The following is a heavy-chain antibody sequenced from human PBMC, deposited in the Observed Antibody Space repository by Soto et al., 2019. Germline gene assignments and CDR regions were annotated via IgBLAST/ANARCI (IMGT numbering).Heavy chain of an antibody. Sequence: ASVKVSCKASGYTFTSYGISWVRQAPGQGLEWMGWISAYNGITNYAQKLQGRVTMTTDTSTSTAYMELSSLRSEDTAVYYCARGIDILTGSNWFDPWGQGTLVTSPQ. J-gene: IGHJ5*02. CDR2: ISAYNGIT. V-gene: IGHV1-18*01. D-gene: IGHD3-9*01. CDR3: ARGIDILTGSNWFDP. CDR1: GYTFTSYG.